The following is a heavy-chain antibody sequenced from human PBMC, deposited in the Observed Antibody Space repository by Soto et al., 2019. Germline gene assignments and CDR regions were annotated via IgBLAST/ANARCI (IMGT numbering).Heavy chain of an antibody. Sequence: PSETLSLTCAVSGGSISSGGYSWSWIRQPPGKGLEWIGYIYHSGSTYYNPSLKSRVTISVDRSKNQFSLKLSSVTAADTAVYYCARHVKYLDAFDIWGQGTMVTVSS. D-gene: IGHD3-10*02. CDR3: ARHVKYLDAFDI. V-gene: IGHV4-30-2*01. CDR1: GGSISSGGYS. CDR2: IYHSGST. J-gene: IGHJ3*02.